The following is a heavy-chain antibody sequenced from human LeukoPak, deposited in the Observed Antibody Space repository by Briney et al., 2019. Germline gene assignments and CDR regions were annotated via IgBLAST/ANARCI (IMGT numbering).Heavy chain of an antibody. V-gene: IGHV4-34*01. Sequence: SETLSLTCAVYGGSFSGYYWGWIRQPPGKGLEWIGEINHSGSTNYNPSLKSRVTISVDTSKNQFSLKLSSVTAADTAVYYCARLRGESAGIDYWGQGTLVTVSS. CDR3: ARLRGESAGIDY. J-gene: IGHJ4*02. CDR2: INHSGST. CDR1: GGSFSGYY. D-gene: IGHD1-14*01.